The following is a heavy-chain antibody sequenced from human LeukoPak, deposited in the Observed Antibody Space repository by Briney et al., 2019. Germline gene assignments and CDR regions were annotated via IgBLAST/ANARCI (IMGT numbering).Heavy chain of an antibody. CDR3: ARDEYPGT. D-gene: IGHD3-10*01. CDR2: ISWNSGSI. CDR1: GFTFDDYA. V-gene: IGHV3-9*01. Sequence: GRSLRLSCAASGFTFDDYAMQWVRQAPGKGLEWVSGISWNSGSIGYADSVKGRFTISRDNTKNSLYLQMNSLRAEDTALYYCARDEYPGTWGQGTLVTVSS. J-gene: IGHJ5*02.